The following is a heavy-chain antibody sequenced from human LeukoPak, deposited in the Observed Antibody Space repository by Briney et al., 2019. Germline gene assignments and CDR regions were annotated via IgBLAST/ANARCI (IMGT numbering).Heavy chain of an antibody. CDR3: AKDRPLKGGFDP. V-gene: IGHV3-30*02. CDR2: IRSNGINT. CDR1: GFSLTTYG. D-gene: IGHD3-16*01. Sequence: GGSLRLSCEVSGFSLTTYGMLWVRQAPGKGLEWVAFIRSNGINTYYGDSVKGRFTISRDISKSTLYLQMNSLTTHDTALYFCAKDRPLKGGFDPWGQGSLVIVSS. J-gene: IGHJ5*02.